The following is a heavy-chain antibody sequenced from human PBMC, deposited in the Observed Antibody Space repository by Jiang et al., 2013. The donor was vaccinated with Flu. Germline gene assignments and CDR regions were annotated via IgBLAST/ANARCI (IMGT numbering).Heavy chain of an antibody. CDR2: FDPEEGKT. D-gene: IGHD5-24*01. CDR3: ATASPTIGGYWYFDL. CDR1: GYTLTELS. V-gene: IGHV1-24*01. J-gene: IGHJ2*01. Sequence: SGAEVKKPGASLRVSCKVSGYTLTELSVHWVRQGPGKGLEWMGGFDPEEGKTIYAQKFQDRVTLTEDTSTDTVYMELSSLRSGDTAMYYCATASPTIGGYWYFDLWGRGTLLTVSS.